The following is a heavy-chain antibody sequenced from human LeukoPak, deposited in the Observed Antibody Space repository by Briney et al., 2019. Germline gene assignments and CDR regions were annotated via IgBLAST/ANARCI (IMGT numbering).Heavy chain of an antibody. V-gene: IGHV1-69*06. J-gene: IGHJ5*02. D-gene: IGHD3-10*01. CDR2: IIPIFGTA. CDR1: GGTFSSYA. Sequence: ASVKVSCKASGGTFSSYAISWVRQAPGQGLEWMGGIIPIFGTANYAQKFQDRVTITADKSTSTAYMELSSLRYDDTAVYYCATNILVRDIINWFDPWGQGTLVTVSS. CDR3: ATNILVRDIINWFDP.